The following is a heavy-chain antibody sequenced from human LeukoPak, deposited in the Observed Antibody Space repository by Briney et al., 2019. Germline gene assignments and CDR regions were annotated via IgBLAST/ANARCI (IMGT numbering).Heavy chain of an antibody. D-gene: IGHD3-16*01. CDR2: IYYSGST. Sequence: SETLSLTCTVSGGSISSSSYYWGWIRQPPGKGLEWIGSIYYSGSTYYNPSLKSRVTISVDTSKNQFSLKLSSVTAADTAVYYCARGHRGGLFWFDPWGQGTLVTVSS. CDR3: ARGHRGGLFWFDP. V-gene: IGHV4-39*07. CDR1: GGSISSSSYY. J-gene: IGHJ5*02.